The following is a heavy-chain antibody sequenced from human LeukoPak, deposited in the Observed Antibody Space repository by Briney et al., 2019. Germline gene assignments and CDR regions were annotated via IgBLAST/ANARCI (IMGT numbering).Heavy chain of an antibody. CDR1: GGTFSSYA. D-gene: IGHD4-23*01. V-gene: IGHV1-69*04. Sequence: SVKVSCKASGGTFSSYAISWVRRAPGQGLEWMGRIIPILGIANYAQKFQGRVTITADKSTSTAYMELSSLRSEDTAVYYCARAQHAGGYYGMDVWGQGTTVTVSS. CDR3: ARAQHAGGYYGMDV. CDR2: IIPILGIA. J-gene: IGHJ6*02.